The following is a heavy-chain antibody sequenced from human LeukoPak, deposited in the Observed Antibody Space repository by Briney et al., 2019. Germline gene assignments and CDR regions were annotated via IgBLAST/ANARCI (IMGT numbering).Heavy chain of an antibody. CDR3: ERDERKAVGGGGRGNDY. D-gene: IGHD6-19*01. Sequence: ASVKVSCKASGGTFSSYAISWVRQAPGQGLEWMGRIIPIFGTANYAQKFQGRVTITTDESTSTAYMELSSLRSEDTAVYYCERDERKAVGGGGRGNDYGGQEPLV. CDR1: GGTFSSYA. CDR2: IIPIFGTA. V-gene: IGHV1-69*05. J-gene: IGHJ4*02.